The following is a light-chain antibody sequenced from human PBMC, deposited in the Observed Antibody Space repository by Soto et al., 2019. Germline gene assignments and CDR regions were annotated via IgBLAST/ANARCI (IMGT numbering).Light chain of an antibody. Sequence: QSALTQPRSVSVSPGQSVTISCTGTSSDVGGYNYVSWFQQHPGKAPKLMIYDVSKRPSGVPDRFSGSKSGNTASLTISGLQAEDEADYYCCSYAGSPYVFGTGTKLT. J-gene: IGLJ1*01. CDR3: CSYAGSPYV. V-gene: IGLV2-11*01. CDR1: SSDVGGYNY. CDR2: DVS.